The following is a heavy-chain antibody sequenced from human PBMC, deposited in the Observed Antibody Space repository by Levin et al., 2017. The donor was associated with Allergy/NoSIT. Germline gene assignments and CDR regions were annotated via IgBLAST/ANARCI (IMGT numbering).Heavy chain of an antibody. CDR2: IYPGDSDT. Sequence: GASVKVSCQASGYTFSIYWIGWVRQMPGKGPEWMGIIYPGDSDTRYSPSFQGQVTISADKSLNTAYLQWSSLKASDTAMYYCARRPRASGSRWYFDSWGQGTLVTVSS. CDR3: ARRPRASGSRWYFDS. D-gene: IGHD6-13*01. J-gene: IGHJ4*02. CDR1: GYTFSIYW. V-gene: IGHV5-51*01.